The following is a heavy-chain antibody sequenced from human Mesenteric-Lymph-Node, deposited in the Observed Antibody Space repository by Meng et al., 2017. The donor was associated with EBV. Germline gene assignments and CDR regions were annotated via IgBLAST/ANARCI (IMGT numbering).Heavy chain of an antibody. V-gene: IGHV1-69*01. J-gene: IGHJ4*02. CDR2: IVTFDGTT. CDR3: ARKLGPVQRGYFDY. CDR1: GGTFNYYG. Sequence: VLLVKCGAEVKTPWSLVLASTKASGGTFNYYGSSWVRQAPGQGLEWMGGIVTFDGTTDYPQNFQGRMTTSADSTTNTCYMELTLLTSGASVVYYCARKLGPVQRGYFDYWGQGSLVTVSS. D-gene: IGHD6-25*01.